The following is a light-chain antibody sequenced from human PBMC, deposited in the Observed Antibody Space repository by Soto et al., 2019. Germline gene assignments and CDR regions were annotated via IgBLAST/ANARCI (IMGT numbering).Light chain of an antibody. CDR3: QQSENLPLI. J-gene: IGKJ4*01. Sequence: DIQMTQSPSSLSASVRDTVAIICGASQDISKFLNWYPQTQGKAPKLLTYDASNLDTGVPSRFSVIASGTDCTFTISRLKTEDGSTYYCQQSENLPLIFRGGTKVDIK. V-gene: IGKV1-33*01. CDR2: DAS. CDR1: QDISKF.